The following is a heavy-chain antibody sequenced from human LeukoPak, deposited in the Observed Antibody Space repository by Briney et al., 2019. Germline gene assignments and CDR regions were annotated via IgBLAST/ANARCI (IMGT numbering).Heavy chain of an antibody. V-gene: IGHV3-13*01. CDR3: VRDRLPYCSSTSCSGEGMDV. CDR1: GFTFSSYD. Sequence: PGGSLRLSCAASGFTFSSYDMHWVRQATGKGLEWVSAICTAGDTFYPGSVKGRFTISRENAKNSLYLQLNSLRAEDTAVYYCVRDRLPYCSSTSCSGEGMDVWGQGTTVTVSS. J-gene: IGHJ6*02. CDR2: ICTAGDT. D-gene: IGHD2-2*01.